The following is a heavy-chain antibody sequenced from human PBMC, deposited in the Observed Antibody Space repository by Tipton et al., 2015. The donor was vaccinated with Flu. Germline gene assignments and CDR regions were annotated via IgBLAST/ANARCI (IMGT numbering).Heavy chain of an antibody. D-gene: IGHD4-11*01. V-gene: IGHV4-38-2*01. CDR1: GDSIGSGYF. J-gene: IGHJ5*02. Sequence: LRLSCSVSGDSIGSGYFWGWIRQPPGKGLEWIGNVHRTGSPYYNPSLRSRVIMTVDGAKKQFSLRLTSVTATDTAVYYCVRRDYSNYVSEPKNWFDTWGPGTLVSVSS. CDR3: VRRDYSNYVSEPKNWFDT. CDR2: VHRTGSP.